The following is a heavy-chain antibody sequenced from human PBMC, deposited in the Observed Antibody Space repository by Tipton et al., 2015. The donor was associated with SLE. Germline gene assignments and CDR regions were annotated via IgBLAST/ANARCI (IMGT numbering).Heavy chain of an antibody. CDR2: ITHIGST. CDR3: AGKWDV. Sequence: TLSLTCAVYGGSLSGYYWTWIRQPPGKGLEWIGEITHIGSTNYNPSLKSRATVSADMSKNQFSLKLRSVTAADTAVYYCAGKWDVWGQGTVVTVSS. D-gene: IGHD2-8*01. CDR1: GGSLSGYY. J-gene: IGHJ3*01. V-gene: IGHV4-34*01.